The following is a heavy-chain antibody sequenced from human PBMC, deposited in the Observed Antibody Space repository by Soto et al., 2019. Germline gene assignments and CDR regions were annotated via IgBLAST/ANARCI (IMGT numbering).Heavy chain of an antibody. D-gene: IGHD2-8*01. CDR2: ISAYNGNT. CDR1: GYTFTSYG. Sequence: VASVKVSCKASGYTFTSYGISWVRQAPGQGLEWMGWISAYNGNTNYAQKLQGRVTMTTDTSTSTAYMELRSLRSDDTAVYYCARDEDIVLMVYAIRDHYYYGMDVWGQGTTVTVSS. CDR3: ARDEDIVLMVYAIRDHYYYGMDV. V-gene: IGHV1-18*01. J-gene: IGHJ6*02.